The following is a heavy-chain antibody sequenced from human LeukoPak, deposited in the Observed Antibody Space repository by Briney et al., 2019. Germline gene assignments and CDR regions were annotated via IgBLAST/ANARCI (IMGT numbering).Heavy chain of an antibody. D-gene: IGHD3-10*01. CDR2: ISAGGGAT. CDR1: GFTFSNYA. Sequence: GGSLRLSCAASGFTFSNYATSWVRQAPGKRLEWVAAISAGGGATHYADSVKGRFTVSRDNSKKTLYLQMNSLRADDTAVYHCAKAPMVRGVIIADYWGQGTLVSVYS. V-gene: IGHV3-23*01. J-gene: IGHJ4*02. CDR3: AKAPMVRGVIIADY.